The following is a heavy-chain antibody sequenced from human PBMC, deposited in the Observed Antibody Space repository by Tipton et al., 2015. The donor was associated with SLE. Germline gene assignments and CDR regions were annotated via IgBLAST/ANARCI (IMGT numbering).Heavy chain of an antibody. D-gene: IGHD6-6*01. CDR2: IYYSGST. J-gene: IGHJ2*01. CDR3: ARKGYSSSVYWYFDL. Sequence: PGLVKPSETLSLTCTVSGGSISSSSYYWGWIRQPPGKGLEWIGSIYYSGSTNYNPSLKSRVTISVDTSKNQFSLKLSSVTAADTAVYYCARKGYSSSVYWYFDLWGRGTLVTVSA. V-gene: IGHV4-61*05. CDR1: GGSISSSSYY.